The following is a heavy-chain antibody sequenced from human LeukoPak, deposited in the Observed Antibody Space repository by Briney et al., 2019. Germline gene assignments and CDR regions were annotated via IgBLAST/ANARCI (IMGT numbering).Heavy chain of an antibody. CDR2: ISGSGTST. V-gene: IGHV3-23*01. CDR1: GFTFSSYA. J-gene: IGHJ1*01. CDR3: ANRVRQYFQH. Sequence: PGGSLRLSCAASGFTFSSYAMSWARQTPGKGLEWVSAISGSGTSTYYADSVKGRFTISRDNSKNTLYLQMNSLRAEDTAVYYCANRVRQYFQHWGQGTLVTVSS. D-gene: IGHD3-10*01.